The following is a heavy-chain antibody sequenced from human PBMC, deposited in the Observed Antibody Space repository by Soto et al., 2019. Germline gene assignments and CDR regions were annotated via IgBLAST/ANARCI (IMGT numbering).Heavy chain of an antibody. CDR3: ATFSGFFTISPFDA. J-gene: IGHJ5*02. V-gene: IGHV4-34*01. Sequence: SETLSLTCAVYGGSFSAYYWSWIRQPPGKGLEWIGEINHSGGTSYNPSLKSRVTISVDTSKSQFSLKLTSVTAADTAVYYCATFSGFFTISPFDAWGQGILVTVS. CDR1: GGSFSAYY. CDR2: INHSGGT. D-gene: IGHD2-8*01.